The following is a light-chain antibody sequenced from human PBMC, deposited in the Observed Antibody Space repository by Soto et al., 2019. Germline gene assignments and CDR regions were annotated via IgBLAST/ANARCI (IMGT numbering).Light chain of an antibody. CDR1: SSNIGTNA. Sequence: QSVLTQPPSASGTPGQRVTISCSGGSSNIGTNAVNWYQQLPGTAPKLLIYNNNQRPSGVPDRFSGSKSGTSASLAICGLQSEAEADYYCAAWDDSLNGYVFGTGTKVTVL. V-gene: IGLV1-44*01. J-gene: IGLJ1*01. CDR3: AAWDDSLNGYV. CDR2: NNN.